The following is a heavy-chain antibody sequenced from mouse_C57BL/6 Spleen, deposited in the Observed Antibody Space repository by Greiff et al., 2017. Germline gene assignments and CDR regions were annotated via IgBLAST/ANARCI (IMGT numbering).Heavy chain of an antibody. CDR3: ARGDGKDFDY. CDR1: GYTFTSYW. Sequence: QVQLQQPGAELVMPGASVKLSCKASGYTFTSYWMHWVKQRPGQGLEWIGEIDPSDSYTNYNQQFKGKSTLTVDKSSSTAYMQLSSLTSEDSAVYYCARGDGKDFDYWGQGTTLTVSS. J-gene: IGHJ2*01. D-gene: IGHD2-1*01. CDR2: IDPSDSYT. V-gene: IGHV1-69*01.